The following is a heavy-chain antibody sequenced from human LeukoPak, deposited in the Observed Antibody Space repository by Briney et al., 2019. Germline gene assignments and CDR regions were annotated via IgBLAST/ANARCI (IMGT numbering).Heavy chain of an antibody. V-gene: IGHV4-4*08. CDR2: IYTSGST. D-gene: IGHD3-22*01. CDR3: AREVLLYYYDSSGYFDY. Sequence: PSETLSLTCAVYGGSFTGYYWRWIRQPPGQGLEWIGRIYTSGSTNYNPSLKSRVTISVDTSKNQFSLKLSSVTAADTAVYYCAREVLLYYYDSSGYFDYWGQGTLVTVSS. J-gene: IGHJ4*02. CDR1: GGSFTGYY.